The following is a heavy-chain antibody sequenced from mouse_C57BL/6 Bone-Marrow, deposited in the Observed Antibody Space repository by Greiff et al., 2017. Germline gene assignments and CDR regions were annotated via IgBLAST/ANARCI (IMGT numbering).Heavy chain of an antibody. J-gene: IGHJ1*03. D-gene: IGHD2-1*01. V-gene: IGHV1-61*01. CDR1: GYTFTSYW. Sequence: VQLQQPGAELVRPGSSVKLSCKASGYTFTSYWMDWVKQRPGQGLEWIGNIYPSDSETHYNQKFKDKATLTVDKSSSTAYMQLSSLTSEDSAVYYCAREGNYEGWYFDVWGTGTTVTVSS. CDR3: AREGNYEGWYFDV. CDR2: IYPSDSET.